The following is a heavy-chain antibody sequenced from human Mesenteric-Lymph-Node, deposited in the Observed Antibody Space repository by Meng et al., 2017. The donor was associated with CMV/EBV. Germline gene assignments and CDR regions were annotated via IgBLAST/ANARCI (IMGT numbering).Heavy chain of an antibody. J-gene: IGHJ4*02. CDR2: IGASGGST. CDR1: GFTFSTYA. D-gene: IGHD2-2*01. V-gene: IGHV3-23*01. CDR3: AKDRKDIVVVPAARN. Sequence: GESLKISCAASGFTFSTYAMSWVRQAPGKGLQWVSTIGASGGSTNYADSVKGRFTISRDNSKNTLYLQMNNLRAEDTAVYYCAKDRKDIVVVPAARNWGQGTLVTVSS.